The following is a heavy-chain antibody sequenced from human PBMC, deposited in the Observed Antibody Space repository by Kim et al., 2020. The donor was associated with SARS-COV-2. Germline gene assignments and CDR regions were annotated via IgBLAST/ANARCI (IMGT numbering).Heavy chain of an antibody. CDR3: VRERRYGLDV. CDR2: RT. Sequence: RTSYADYVKGRVITSRDNAKNTVFLQMNSRRAEDTAVYYCVRERRYGLDVWGQGTTVTVSS. V-gene: IGHV3-74*01. J-gene: IGHJ6*02.